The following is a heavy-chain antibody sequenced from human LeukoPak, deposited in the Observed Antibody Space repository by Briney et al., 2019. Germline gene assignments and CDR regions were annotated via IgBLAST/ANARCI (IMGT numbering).Heavy chain of an antibody. D-gene: IGHD3-22*01. Sequence: GASVKVSCKASGYYSISWVRQAPGQGPEWMGRIGAYNGNTKYAPKLQGRVTMTTDTYTNTAYMELRSLTSDDTAVYFCARDLDLYYYDSSGRGLDPWGQGTLVTVSS. J-gene: IGHJ5*02. CDR3: ARDLDLYYYDSSGRGLDP. V-gene: IGHV1-18*01. CDR1: GYYS. CDR2: IGAYNGNT.